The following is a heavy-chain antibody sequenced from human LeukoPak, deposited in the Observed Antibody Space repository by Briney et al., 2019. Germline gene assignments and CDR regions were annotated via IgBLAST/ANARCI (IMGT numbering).Heavy chain of an antibody. CDR1: GYTFTGYY. Sequence: ASVKVSCKASGYTFTGYYMHWVRQAPGQGLEGMGWINPNSGGTNYAQKFQGRVTMTRDTSISTAYLELSRMRSHQTAVYYCARDPAPYDYVWGSYRHDAFDIWGQGTMVTVSS. J-gene: IGHJ3*02. V-gene: IGHV1-2*02. CDR3: ARDPAPYDYVWGSYRHDAFDI. CDR2: INPNSGGT. D-gene: IGHD3-16*02.